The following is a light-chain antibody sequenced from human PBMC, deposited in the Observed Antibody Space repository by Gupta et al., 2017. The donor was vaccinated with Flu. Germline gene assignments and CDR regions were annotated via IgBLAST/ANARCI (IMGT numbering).Light chain of an antibody. J-gene: IGKJ1*01. CDR3: RQDDNYPRT. V-gene: IGKV1-6*01. Sequence: LSSLSASVGDRVTITCRASQGIRNDLGWYQQKPGKAPKLLIYAASSLQSGVPSRFSGSGSSTDFTLTISSLQPEDFATYYCRQDDNYPRTFGQGTKVEIK. CDR1: QGIRND. CDR2: AAS.